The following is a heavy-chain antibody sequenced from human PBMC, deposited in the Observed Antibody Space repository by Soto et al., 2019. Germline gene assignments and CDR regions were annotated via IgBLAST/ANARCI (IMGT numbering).Heavy chain of an antibody. CDR1: GFTFDDYA. Sequence: ESGGGLVQPGRSLRLSCAASGFTFDDYAMHWVRQAPGKGLEWVSGISWNSGSIGYADSVKGRFTISRDNAKNSLYLQMNSLRAKDTALYYCAKDGGELLYYYGMDVWGQGTTVTVSS. V-gene: IGHV3-9*01. D-gene: IGHD1-26*01. CDR2: ISWNSGSI. CDR3: AKDGGELLYYYGMDV. J-gene: IGHJ6*02.